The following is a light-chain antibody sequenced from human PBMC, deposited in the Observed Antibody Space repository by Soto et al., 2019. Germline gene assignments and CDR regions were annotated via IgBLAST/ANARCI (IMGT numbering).Light chain of an antibody. J-gene: IGKJ2*01. CDR3: QQYGSSLYT. CDR1: QSVSSCY. CDR2: VAS. Sequence: EIVMTQSPGTLSLSPGERATLSCRASQSVSSCYLAWYQQKPGQAPRLLIYVASSRATGIPDRFSGSGSGTDFTLTISRLEPEDFAVYYCQQYGSSLYTFGQGTKLEIK. V-gene: IGKV3-20*01.